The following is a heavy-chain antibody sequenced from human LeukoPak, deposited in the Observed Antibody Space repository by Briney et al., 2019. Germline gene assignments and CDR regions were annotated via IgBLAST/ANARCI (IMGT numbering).Heavy chain of an antibody. CDR2: IRYDGSNK. J-gene: IGHJ3*02. CDR1: GFTFSSYG. D-gene: IGHD2-21*02. CDR3: AKDVTAIIGAFDI. Sequence: PGGSLRLSCAASGFTFSSYGMHWVRQAPGKGLEWVAFIRYDGSNKYYADSVKGRFTISRDNSKNTLYLQMNSLRAEDTAVYYCAKDVTAIIGAFDIWGQGTMVTVSS. V-gene: IGHV3-30*02.